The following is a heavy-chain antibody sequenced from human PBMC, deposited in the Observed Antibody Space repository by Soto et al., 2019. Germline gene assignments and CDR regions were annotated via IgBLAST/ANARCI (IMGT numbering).Heavy chain of an antibody. D-gene: IGHD3-3*01. CDR3: AKDLALGFWSGNYYFDH. CDR1: GFTFKNNG. CDR2: ISYHGNNQ. V-gene: IGHV3-30*18. J-gene: IGHJ4*02. Sequence: PGGSLRLSCAASGFTFKNNGMHWVRQAPGKGLEWVAIISYHGNNQFYADSVKGRFTISRDNSNNTLYLEMNGLRPEDTAVYYCAKDLALGFWSGNYYFDHWGQGTLVTVSS.